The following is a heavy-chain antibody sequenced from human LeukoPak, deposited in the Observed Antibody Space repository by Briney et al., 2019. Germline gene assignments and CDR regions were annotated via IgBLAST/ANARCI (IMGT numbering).Heavy chain of an antibody. J-gene: IGHJ4*02. CDR2: INHGGDT. Sequence: SETLSLTCAVYGGSFSDYYWAWIRQPPGKGPGWIGEINHGGDTNHNPSLMSRVIMSVDTSKNQFSLKLSSVTAADTAVYYCARRRVRDGYNLFDYWGQGTLVTVSS. CDR3: ARRRVRDGYNLFDY. D-gene: IGHD5-24*01. V-gene: IGHV4-34*01. CDR1: GGSFSDYY.